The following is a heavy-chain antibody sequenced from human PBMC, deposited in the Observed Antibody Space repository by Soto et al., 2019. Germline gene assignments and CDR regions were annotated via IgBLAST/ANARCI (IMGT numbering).Heavy chain of an antibody. Sequence: EVQLLESGGGLVQPGGSLRLSCAASGFTFSNYAMTWVRQAPGKGLEWVSIITCSGDNTYYADSVKGRFTISRDNSKNTLYLQMNTLRAEDTAIYYCAKDSCSGSSCYFDYWGQGTLVTVSS. CDR2: ITCSGDNT. J-gene: IGHJ4*02. CDR1: GFTFSNYA. CDR3: AKDSCSGSSCYFDY. D-gene: IGHD2-2*01. V-gene: IGHV3-23*01.